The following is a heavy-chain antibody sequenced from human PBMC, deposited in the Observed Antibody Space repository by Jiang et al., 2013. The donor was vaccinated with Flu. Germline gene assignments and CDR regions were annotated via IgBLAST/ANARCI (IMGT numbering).Heavy chain of an antibody. Sequence: SGAEVKKPGASVKVSCKASGYGFTGYYIHWVRQAPGQGLEWMGWINPNIGGTNYAQHFQGRVTMTRDTSISTAYMEPSSLRSDDTAVYYCARSYTNLGYFDYWGQGALVTVSS. CDR3: ARSYTNLGYFDY. CDR2: INPNIGGT. CDR1: GYGFTGYY. J-gene: IGHJ4*02. V-gene: IGHV1-2*02. D-gene: IGHD4-11*01.